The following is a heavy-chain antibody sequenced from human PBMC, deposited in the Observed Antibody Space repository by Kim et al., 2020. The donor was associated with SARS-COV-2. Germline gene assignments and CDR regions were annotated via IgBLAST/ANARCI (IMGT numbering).Heavy chain of an antibody. D-gene: IGHD3-3*01. CDR3: TRNNSRAFSSGSMDV. J-gene: IGHJ6*02. CDR2: TIDSGVST. Sequence: GGSLRLSCEASGFSFRDYAMNWVRQAPGKGLEWVAATIDSGVSTYYADSVKGRFTISRVNSRNTLFLQMHSLTAEDTATYYCTRNNSRAFSSGSMDVWGQGTMVTVSS. CDR1: GFSFRDYA. V-gene: IGHV3-23*01.